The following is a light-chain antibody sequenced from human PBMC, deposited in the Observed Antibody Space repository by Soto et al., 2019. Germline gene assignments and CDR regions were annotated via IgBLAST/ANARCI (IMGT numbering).Light chain of an antibody. J-gene: IGKJ1*01. Sequence: EIVLTQSPGTLSLSPGERATLSCRASQSVSSSFLAWYQQRPGQAPRLLIYGASSRATGIPDRFSGSGSGTDFTLTISRLEPEDFAVYYCQHYDNSPWTFGQGTKVDIK. CDR1: QSVSSSF. CDR3: QHYDNSPWT. V-gene: IGKV3-20*01. CDR2: GAS.